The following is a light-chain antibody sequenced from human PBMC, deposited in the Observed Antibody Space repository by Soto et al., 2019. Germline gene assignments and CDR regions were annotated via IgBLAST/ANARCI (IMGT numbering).Light chain of an antibody. CDR3: QKIFVIPVT. CDR1: QSVLYNSNNKNY. CDR2: WAS. V-gene: IGKV4-1*01. J-gene: IGKJ4*01. Sequence: DIVMTQSPDSLAVSLGERATINCKSSQSVLYNSNNKNYLAWYQQKPGQPPKLLFYWASARESGVPDRFSGSGFGENFTLTNRSLQAGGWGIYPRQKIFVIPVTFGGGTKVEIK.